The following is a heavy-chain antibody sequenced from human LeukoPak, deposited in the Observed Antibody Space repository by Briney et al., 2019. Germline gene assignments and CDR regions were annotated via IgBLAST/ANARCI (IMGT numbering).Heavy chain of an antibody. CDR2: IKQDGSEK. CDR3: ARGLGWRRYFDY. V-gene: IGHV3-7*01. CDR1: GFIFSSYW. D-gene: IGHD5-12*01. Sequence: GGSLRLSCAASGFIFSSYWMSWVRQAPGKGLEWVANIKQDGSEKYYVDSVKGRFTISRDNAKNSLYLQMNSLRAEDTAVYYCARGLGWRRYFDYWGQGTLVTVSS. J-gene: IGHJ4*02.